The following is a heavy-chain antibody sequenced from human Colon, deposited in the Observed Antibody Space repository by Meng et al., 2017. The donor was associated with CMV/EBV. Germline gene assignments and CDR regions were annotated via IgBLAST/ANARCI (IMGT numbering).Heavy chain of an antibody. CDR3: ARVGGDGHNLRLYYFDY. D-gene: IGHD5-24*01. CDR2: VYYSGTT. V-gene: IGHV4-61*01. J-gene: IGHJ4*02. CDR1: GYSISSGYY. Sequence: SETLSLTCTVSGYSISSGYYWGWIRQPPGKGLEWIGYVYYSGTTNYNPSLKSRLTISLDTSKNQFSLKLNSVTAADTAVYYCARVGGDGHNLRLYYFDYWGQGTLVTVSS.